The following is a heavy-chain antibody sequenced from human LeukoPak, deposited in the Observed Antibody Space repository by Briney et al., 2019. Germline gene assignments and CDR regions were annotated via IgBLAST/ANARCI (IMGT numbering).Heavy chain of an antibody. J-gene: IGHJ4*02. CDR3: ARDGPYVIAVAGTDDY. Sequence: PGGSLRLSCAASGFTLSDYYMSWIRQAPGKGLEWVSYISDSGSTIYYADSVKGRFSISRDSAKNSLYLQMNSLRAEDTAVYYCARDGPYVIAVAGTDDYWGQGTLVTVSS. V-gene: IGHV3-11*04. CDR2: ISDSGSTI. CDR1: GFTLSDYY. D-gene: IGHD6-19*01.